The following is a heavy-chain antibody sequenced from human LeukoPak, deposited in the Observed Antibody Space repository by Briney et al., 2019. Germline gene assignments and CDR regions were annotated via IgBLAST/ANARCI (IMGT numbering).Heavy chain of an antibody. J-gene: IGHJ4*02. D-gene: IGHD2-15*01. V-gene: IGHV4-59*01. Sequence: PSETLSLTCTVSGGSISSYYWSWIRRPPGKGLEWIGYIYYSGSINYNPSLKSRVTISVDTSKNQFSLKLSSVTAADTAVYYCARDGVVANFDYWGQGTLVTVSS. CDR2: IYYSGSI. CDR1: GGSISSYY. CDR3: ARDGVVANFDY.